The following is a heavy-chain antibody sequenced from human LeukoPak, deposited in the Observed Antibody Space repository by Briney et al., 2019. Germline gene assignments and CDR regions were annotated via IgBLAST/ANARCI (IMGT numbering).Heavy chain of an antibody. Sequence: PGGSLRLSCAASGFTFSSYAMSWVRQAPGKGLEVVSAISGSGGSTYYADSVKGRFTISRDNSKNTLYLQMNSLRAEDTAVYYCAKHLPDTAMVNGAFDIWGQGTMVTVSS. CDR2: ISGSGGST. D-gene: IGHD5-18*01. V-gene: IGHV3-23*01. CDR3: AKHLPDTAMVNGAFDI. CDR1: GFTFSSYA. J-gene: IGHJ3*02.